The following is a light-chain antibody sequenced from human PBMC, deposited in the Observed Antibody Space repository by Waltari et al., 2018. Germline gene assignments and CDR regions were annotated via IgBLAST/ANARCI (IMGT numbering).Light chain of an antibody. V-gene: IGLV2-14*03. Sequence: QSALTQPASVSGSPGQSIPIPCTGTSSDVGGYHYVSWYQQHPGKAPKLIIFDVSNRPSGVSSRFSGSKSGNTASLTISGLQAQDEADYYCSSYISSDTLELFGGGTSLTVL. CDR3: SSYISSDTLEL. CDR2: DVS. J-gene: IGLJ2*01. CDR1: SSDVGGYHY.